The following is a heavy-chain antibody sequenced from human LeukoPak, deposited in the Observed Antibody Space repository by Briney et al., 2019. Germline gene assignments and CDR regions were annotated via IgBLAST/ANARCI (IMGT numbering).Heavy chain of an antibody. CDR3: ARGLNSSGSFPFDY. V-gene: IGHV4-34*01. Sequence: PSETLSLTCAVYGGSFSGYYWSLIRQPPGKGLEWIGEINHSGSTNYNPSLKSRVTISVDTSKNQFSLKLSSVTAADTAVYYCARGLNSSGSFPFDYWGQGTLVTVSS. CDR1: GGSFSGYY. D-gene: IGHD6-19*01. CDR2: INHSGST. J-gene: IGHJ4*02.